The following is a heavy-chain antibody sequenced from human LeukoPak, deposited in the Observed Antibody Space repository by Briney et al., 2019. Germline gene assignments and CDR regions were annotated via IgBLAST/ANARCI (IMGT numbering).Heavy chain of an antibody. V-gene: IGHV1-18*01. J-gene: IGHJ5*02. D-gene: IGHD1-26*01. CDR2: ISAYNGNT. Sequence: ASVKVSCKASGYTFTSYGISSVRQAPGQGLEWMGWISAYNGNTNYAQKLQGRVTMTTDTSTSTAYMELRSLRSDDTAVYYCARDGLVGATRGNWFDPWGQGTLVTVSS. CDR1: GYTFTSYG. CDR3: ARDGLVGATRGNWFDP.